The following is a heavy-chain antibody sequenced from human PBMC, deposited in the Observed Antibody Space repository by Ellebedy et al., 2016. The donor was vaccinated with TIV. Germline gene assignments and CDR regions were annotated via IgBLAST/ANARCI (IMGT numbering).Heavy chain of an antibody. CDR3: ARDIPVTTYYLDY. Sequence: PGGSLRLSCTVSGFSFRSYGMHWVRQAPGKGLEWVAVIWYDGSKKYYADSVKGRFTISRDNSKNTLYLQMNSLRAEDTAVYYCARDIPVTTYYLDYWGQGTLVTVSS. V-gene: IGHV3-33*01. CDR1: GFSFRSYG. CDR2: IWYDGSKK. J-gene: IGHJ4*02. D-gene: IGHD4-17*01.